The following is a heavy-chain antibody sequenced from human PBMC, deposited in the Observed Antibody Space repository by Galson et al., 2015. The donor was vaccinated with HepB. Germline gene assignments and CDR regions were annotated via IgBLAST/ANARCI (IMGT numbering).Heavy chain of an antibody. D-gene: IGHD5-18*01. V-gene: IGHV1-69*04. CDR3: ARDQPSDTAMFDQSGDYFDY. Sequence: SVKVSCKASAGTFRGYAISWVRQAPGQGLEWMARIVPILDAVDYAQKFQGRVSLTADKSTSTAYMELSSLRSEDTAIYYCARDQPSDTAMFDQSGDYFDYWGQGTLVTVSS. CDR1: AGTFRGYA. J-gene: IGHJ4*02. CDR2: IVPILDAV.